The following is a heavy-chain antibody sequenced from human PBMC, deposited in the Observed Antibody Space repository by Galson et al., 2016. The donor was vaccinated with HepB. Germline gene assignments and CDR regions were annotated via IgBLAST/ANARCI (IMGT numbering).Heavy chain of an antibody. CDR2: ISNDGSNK. CDR3: ARPLPNVGYGMDV. CDR1: GFIFRRYA. Sequence: SLRLSCADSGFIFRRYAMNWVRQAPGKGLEWLAVISNDGSNKYYADSVKGRFTISRDNSKNTLYLQMNSLRTEDTAVYYCARPLPNVGYGMDVWGQGTTVTVSS. D-gene: IGHD2-15*01. J-gene: IGHJ6*02. V-gene: IGHV3-30*14.